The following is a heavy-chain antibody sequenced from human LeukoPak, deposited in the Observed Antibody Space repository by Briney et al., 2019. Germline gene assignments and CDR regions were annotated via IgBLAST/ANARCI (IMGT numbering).Heavy chain of an antibody. CDR3: ARGYSSSWYYFDI. V-gene: IGHV4-38-2*02. CDR1: GYSISSGYY. J-gene: IGHJ3*02. CDR2: IYHSGVT. D-gene: IGHD6-13*01. Sequence: SETLSLTCTVSGYSISSGYYWGWIRQPPGKGLEWIASIYHSGVTFYNPSLKSRVTISVDTSKNQFSLKVTSVTAADTAVYYCARGYSSSWYYFDIWGQGTMVAVSS.